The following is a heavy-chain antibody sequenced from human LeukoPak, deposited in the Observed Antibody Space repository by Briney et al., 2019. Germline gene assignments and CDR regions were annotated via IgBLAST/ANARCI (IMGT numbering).Heavy chain of an antibody. V-gene: IGHV1-69*05. J-gene: IGHJ6*03. D-gene: IGHD2-15*01. CDR1: GGTFSSYA. Sequence: SVKVSCKASGGTFSSYAISWVRQAPGQGLEWMGGIIPIFGTANYAQKFQGRVTITTDESTSTAYMGLSSLRSEDTAVYYCARGGGYCSGGSCYGDYYYYYMDVWGKGTTVTVSS. CDR3: ARGGGYCSGGSCYGDYYYYYMDV. CDR2: IIPIFGTA.